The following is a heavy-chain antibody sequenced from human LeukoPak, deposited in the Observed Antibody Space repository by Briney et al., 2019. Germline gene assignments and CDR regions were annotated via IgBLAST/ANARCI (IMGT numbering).Heavy chain of an antibody. CDR3: ARERLNWNYDYPDY. CDR2: INSDGSST. V-gene: IGHV3-74*01. Sequence: EGSLRLSCAASGSTFSSYWMHWVRQAPGKGLVWVSRINSDGSSTSYADSVKGRFTISRDNAKNTLYLQMNSLRAEDTAVYYCARERLNWNYDYPDYWGQGTLVTVSS. J-gene: IGHJ4*02. D-gene: IGHD1-7*01. CDR1: GSTFSSYW.